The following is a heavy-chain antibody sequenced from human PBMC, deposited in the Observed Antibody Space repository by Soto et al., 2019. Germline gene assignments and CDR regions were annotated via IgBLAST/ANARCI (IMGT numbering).Heavy chain of an antibody. V-gene: IGHV1-69*12. D-gene: IGHD2-15*01. CDR3: VRVVAIPDYPDN. CDR2: IVPIVDTS. J-gene: IGHJ4*02. Sequence: QVQLVQSGAAVRQPASSVKVSCKTSGGTFSSYAISWVRQAPGQGLEWMGGIVPIVDTSTYAQKFQGRVTITADESTSTAYMELSSLRSDDTAIYYCVRVVAIPDYPDNWGQGTLVTVSS. CDR1: GGTFSSYA.